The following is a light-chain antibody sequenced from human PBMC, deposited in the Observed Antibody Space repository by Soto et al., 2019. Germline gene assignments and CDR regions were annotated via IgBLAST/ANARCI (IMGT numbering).Light chain of an antibody. V-gene: IGKV1-12*01. J-gene: IGKJ1*01. Sequence: DIQMTQSPSSVSASVGDRVTITCRASQAIDSRLAWYQQKPGEALKLLIFTGSLLHSGVPPRFSGSGSGTDFTLTISSLQPEDFATYYCQQTLSFPPTFGQGTKVDIK. CDR1: QAIDSR. CDR2: TGS. CDR3: QQTLSFPPT.